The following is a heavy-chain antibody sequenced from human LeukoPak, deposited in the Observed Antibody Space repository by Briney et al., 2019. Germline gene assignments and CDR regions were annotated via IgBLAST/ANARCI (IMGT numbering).Heavy chain of an antibody. CDR2: IIPIFGTA. CDR3: ASVSNSSSGLYYYYMDV. J-gene: IGHJ6*03. CDR1: GGTFSSYA. Sequence: SVKVSCKASGGTFSSYAISWVRQAPGQGLEWMGGIIPIFGTANYAQKFQGRVTITTDESTSTAYMELSSLRSEDTAVYYCASVSNSSSGLYYYYMDVWGKGTTVTVSS. V-gene: IGHV1-69*05. D-gene: IGHD6-6*01.